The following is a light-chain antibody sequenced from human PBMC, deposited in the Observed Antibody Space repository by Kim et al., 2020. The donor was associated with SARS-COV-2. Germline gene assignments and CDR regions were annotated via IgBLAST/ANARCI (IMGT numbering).Light chain of an antibody. V-gene: IGKV1-39*01. CDR1: QSIATY. J-gene: IGKJ2*01. CDR3: QHSYSTPYT. Sequence: SASVGDRVTITCRASQSIATYLNWYQQRPGMAPHLLIYSASALESGVPSRFSGSGSGTDFTLTISSLQPEDFATYYCQHSYSTPYTFGQGTKLE. CDR2: SAS.